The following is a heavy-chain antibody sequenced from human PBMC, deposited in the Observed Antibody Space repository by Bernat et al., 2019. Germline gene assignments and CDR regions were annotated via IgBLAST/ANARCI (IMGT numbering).Heavy chain of an antibody. CDR1: GFTFSSYG. D-gene: IGHD1-20*01. J-gene: IGHJ4*02. CDR3: EKSVTV. V-gene: IGHV3-30*18. CDR2: ISYDGSTK. Sequence: QVQLVESGGGVVQPGRSLRLSCAASGFTFSSYGMHWVRQAPGKGLEWVAVISYDGSTKYYADSVKGRFTISRDNSKNTLYLQMNSLRGEDTAVYYFEKSVTVRGQGTLVTVSS.